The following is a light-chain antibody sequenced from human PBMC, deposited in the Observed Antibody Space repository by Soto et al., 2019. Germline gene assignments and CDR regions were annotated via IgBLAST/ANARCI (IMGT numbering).Light chain of an antibody. CDR2: DVS. Sequence: QSALTQPASVSGSPGQPITISCTGTSSDVGGYNYVSWYQQHPGKAPKVMIYDVSNRPSGVSNRFSGSKSGNTASLTISGLQAEYEADYYCGSYTTSSTLYVFGTGTKVTVL. V-gene: IGLV2-14*01. CDR1: SSDVGGYNY. J-gene: IGLJ1*01. CDR3: GSYTTSSTLYV.